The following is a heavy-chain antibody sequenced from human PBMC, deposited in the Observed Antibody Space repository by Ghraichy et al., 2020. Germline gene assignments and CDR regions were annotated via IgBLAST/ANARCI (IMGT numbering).Heavy chain of an antibody. Sequence: SETLSLTCTVSGGSLRSYYWSWIRQPPGKGLEWIGYIYYSGSTNYNPSLKCRVTISVDTSKNQFSLKLNSVTAADTAMYFCARETAYFGSGDYYGMDVWGQGTTVTVSS. CDR3: ARETAYFGSGDYYGMDV. CDR2: IYYSGST. V-gene: IGHV4-59*01. CDR1: GGSLRSYY. D-gene: IGHD3-10*01. J-gene: IGHJ6*02.